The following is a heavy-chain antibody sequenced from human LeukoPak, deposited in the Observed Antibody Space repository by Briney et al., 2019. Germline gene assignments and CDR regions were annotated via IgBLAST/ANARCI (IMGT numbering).Heavy chain of an antibody. CDR1: GYTFTRYD. D-gene: IGHD7-27*01. CDR3: AKDGGLWVSAHWGDS. V-gene: IGHV1-8*01. J-gene: IGHJ4*02. CDR2: MNPNSGTT. Sequence: ASVKVSCKASGYTFTRYDFNWVRQAPGQGPEWIGWMNPNSGTTGYAQKFQGRVTMTRDTSISTAYMDLSSLRSEDTAVYYCAKDGGLWVSAHWGDSWGRGTLVTVSS.